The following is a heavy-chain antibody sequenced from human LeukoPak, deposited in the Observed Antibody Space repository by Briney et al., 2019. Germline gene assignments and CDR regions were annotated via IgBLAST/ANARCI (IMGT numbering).Heavy chain of an antibody. V-gene: IGHV3-23*01. D-gene: IGHD5-12*01. Sequence: GGSLRLSCAASGFTFSSYAMSWVRQAPGKGLEWVSAISGSGGSTYYAGSVKGRFTISRDNSKNTLYPQMNSLRAEDTAVYYCAKDGGYSGYDQPSDYWGQGTLVTVSS. CDR2: ISGSGGST. CDR1: GFTFSSYA. CDR3: AKDGGYSGYDQPSDY. J-gene: IGHJ4*02.